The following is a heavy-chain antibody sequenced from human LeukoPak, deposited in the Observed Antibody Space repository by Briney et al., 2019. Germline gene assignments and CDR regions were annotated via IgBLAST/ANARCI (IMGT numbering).Heavy chain of an antibody. J-gene: IGHJ4*02. CDR3: AREIDSSGYYRNYYFDY. Sequence: SETLSLTCAVYGGSFSGYYWSWIRQPPGKGLEWIGEINHSGSTNYNPSLKSRVTISVGTSKNQFSLKLSSVTAADTAVYYCAREIDSSGYYRNYYFDYWGQGTLVTVSS. D-gene: IGHD3-22*01. CDR2: INHSGST. V-gene: IGHV4-34*01. CDR1: GGSFSGYY.